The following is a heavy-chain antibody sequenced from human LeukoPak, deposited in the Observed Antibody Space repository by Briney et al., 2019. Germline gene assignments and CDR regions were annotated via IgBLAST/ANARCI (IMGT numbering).Heavy chain of an antibody. CDR3: ARDATYYYYLDV. Sequence: GGSLRLSCVASGFSLSTHNMNWVRQSPGKGLEWLSYISFSSSAIYYADSVKGRFTVSRDNAKNSLYLQMHSLRNEDSAVYFCARDATYYYYLDVWGKGTTVTVSS. CDR2: ISFSSSAI. CDR1: GFSLSTHN. J-gene: IGHJ6*03. V-gene: IGHV3-48*02. D-gene: IGHD1-1*01.